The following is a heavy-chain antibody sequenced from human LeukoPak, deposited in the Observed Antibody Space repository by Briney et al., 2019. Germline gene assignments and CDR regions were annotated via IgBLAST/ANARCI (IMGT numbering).Heavy chain of an antibody. CDR1: GGSISSHY. CDR2: MYPSGST. V-gene: IGHV4-4*07. CDR3: ARGQLSGWSLYSWYFDL. Sequence: SETLSLTCTVAGGSISSHYWSWIRQPAGKGLELVGRMYPSGSTHYNPSLRSRVTMSLDTSKNQFSLKLNSVTAADTAVYYCARGQLSGWSLYSWYFDLWGRGTLVTVSS. D-gene: IGHD6-19*01. J-gene: IGHJ2*01.